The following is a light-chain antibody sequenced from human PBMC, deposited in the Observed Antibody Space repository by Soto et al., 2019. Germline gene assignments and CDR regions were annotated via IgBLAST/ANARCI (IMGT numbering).Light chain of an antibody. CDR3: QQYGSSGT. CDR2: GAS. CDR1: HIVTGNF. V-gene: IGKV3-20*01. Sequence: EIVMTQSPATLSFSPGERATLSCRASHIVTGNFLAWYQQKPGQAPRLLIYGASNRATGIPDRFSGSGSGTDFTLTISRLEPEDFAVYYCQQYGSSGTFGQGTKVDIK. J-gene: IGKJ1*01.